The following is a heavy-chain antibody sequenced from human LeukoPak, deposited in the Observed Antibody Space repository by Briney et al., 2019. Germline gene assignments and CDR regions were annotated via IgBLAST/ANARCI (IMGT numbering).Heavy chain of an antibody. D-gene: IGHD3-10*01. J-gene: IGHJ4*02. CDR3: AKSTSLIPMYYYGSGSFDY. V-gene: IGHV3-23*01. CDR2: ISGSGGRT. CDR1: GFTFSTYA. Sequence: PGGSLRLSCGASGFTFSTYAMSWVRQAPGKGLEWVSAISGSGGRTYYAASVKGRFTISRDNSKNTLYLQMNSLRAEDTAVYYCAKSTSLIPMYYYGSGSFDYWGQGTLVTVSS.